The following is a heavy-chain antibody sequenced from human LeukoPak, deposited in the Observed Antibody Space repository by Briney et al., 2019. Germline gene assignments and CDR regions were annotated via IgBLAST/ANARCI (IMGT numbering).Heavy chain of an antibody. Sequence: ASVKVSCKASGYTFTGYYFHWVRQPPGQGLEWMGWINPNSGGKNYAQKFQGRVTMTRDTSIGTAYKELSRLRSDDTALYCCASDRTTRSGYWGQGTLVTVSS. J-gene: IGHJ4*02. CDR1: GYTFTGYY. CDR2: INPNSGGK. V-gene: IGHV1-2*02. D-gene: IGHD4-17*01. CDR3: ASDRTTRSGY.